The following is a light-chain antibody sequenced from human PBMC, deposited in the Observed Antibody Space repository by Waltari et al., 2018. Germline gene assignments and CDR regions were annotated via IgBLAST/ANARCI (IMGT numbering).Light chain of an antibody. CDR2: ATS. CDR3: QQTYGTPMYT. CDR1: QDISSY. J-gene: IGKJ2*01. V-gene: IGKV1-39*01. Sequence: DIQMTQSPASLSASVGDRVTIPCRASQDISSYLNWYQQKPGNAPQLLIYATSTLQSGVPSRFSGSGSGTDFTLTINGLQPEDLATYFCQQTYGTPMYTFGQGTKLDMK.